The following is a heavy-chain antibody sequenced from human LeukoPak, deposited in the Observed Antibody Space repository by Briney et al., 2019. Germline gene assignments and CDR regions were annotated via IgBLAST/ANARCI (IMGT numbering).Heavy chain of an antibody. CDR2: INPNSGGT. D-gene: IGHD2-2*01. CDR3: ARDCRSTSCSGFDP. V-gene: IGHV1-2*02. J-gene: IGHJ5*02. CDR1: GYTFTGYY. Sequence: GASVKVSCKASGYTFTGYYMHWVRQAPGQGLEWMGWINPNSGGTNYAQKFQGRVTMTRDTSISTAYMELSRLRSDDTAVYYCARDCRSTSCSGFDPWGQGTLVTVSS.